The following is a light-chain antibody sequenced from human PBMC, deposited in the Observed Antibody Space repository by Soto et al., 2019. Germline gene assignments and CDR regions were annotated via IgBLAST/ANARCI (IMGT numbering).Light chain of an antibody. CDR1: QGISDN. CDR3: QQYENLPT. J-gene: IGKJ5*01. Sequence: DIQMTQPPSSLSASVGDRVTITCRASQGISDNLAWYQQKPGKVPKLLIYGASTLQSGLPSRFSGSGSGRDFTFTISRLKPEDIATYYCQQYENLPTFGQGTRREIK. CDR2: GAS. V-gene: IGKV1-27*01.